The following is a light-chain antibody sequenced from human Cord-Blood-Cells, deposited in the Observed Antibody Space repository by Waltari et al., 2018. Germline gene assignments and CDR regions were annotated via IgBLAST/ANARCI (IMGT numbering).Light chain of an antibody. CDR1: SSDVGSYNL. V-gene: IGLV2-23*01. CDR3: CSYAGSSTWV. CDR2: EGS. J-gene: IGLJ3*02. Sequence: QSALTQPASVSGSPGQSITISCTGTSSDVGSYNLVSWYQQTPGKAPKLMIYEGSKRPSVVSNRFSGSKSGNTASLTISGLHAEDEADYYCCSYAGSSTWVFGGGTKLTVL.